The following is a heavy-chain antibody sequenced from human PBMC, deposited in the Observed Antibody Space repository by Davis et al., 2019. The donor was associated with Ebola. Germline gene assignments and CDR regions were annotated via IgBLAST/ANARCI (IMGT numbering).Heavy chain of an antibody. CDR3: TTTTVTTDY. Sequence: PGGSLRLSCAASGFTSSRSAMPWVRQASGKGLEWVGRIRSKANSYTTAYAASVKGRFTISRDDSKNTAYLQMNSLKTEDTAVYYCTTTTVTTDYWGQGTLVTVSS. CDR2: IRSKANSYTT. D-gene: IGHD4-17*01. J-gene: IGHJ4*02. CDR1: GFTSSRSA. V-gene: IGHV3-73*01.